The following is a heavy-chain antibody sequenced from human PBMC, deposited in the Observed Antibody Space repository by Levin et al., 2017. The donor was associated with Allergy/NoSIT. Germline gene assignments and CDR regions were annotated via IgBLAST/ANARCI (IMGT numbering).Heavy chain of an antibody. Sequence: MTSETLSLTCTVSGGSISSGDYYWSWIRQPPGKGLEWIGYIYYTGSTYYNPSLKSRLSISRDTSKNQFFLKLNSVSAADTAVYYCAREGGVVVVPTIRGSNRFDPWGQGTLVTVSS. V-gene: IGHV4-30-4*01. CDR3: AREGGVVVVPTIRGSNRFDP. J-gene: IGHJ5*02. D-gene: IGHD2-2*01. CDR2: IYYTGST. CDR1: GGSISSGDYY.